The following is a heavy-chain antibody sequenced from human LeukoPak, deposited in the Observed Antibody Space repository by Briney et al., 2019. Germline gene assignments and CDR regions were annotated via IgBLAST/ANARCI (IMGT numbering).Heavy chain of an antibody. CDR3: ARVRLPTYYFEY. D-gene: IGHD5-18*01. J-gene: IGHJ4*02. CDR2: INPNSGGT. V-gene: IGHV1-2*02. Sequence: ASVKVSCKTSGYTFTGYYMHWVRQAPGQGLEWMGWINPNSGGTNYAQKFQGRVTMTRDTSISTVYMELSRLRSDDTAVYYCARVRLPTYYFEYWGQGTLVTVSS. CDR1: GYTFTGYY.